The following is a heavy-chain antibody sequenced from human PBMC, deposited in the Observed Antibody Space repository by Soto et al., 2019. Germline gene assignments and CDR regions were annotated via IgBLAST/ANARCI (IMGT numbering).Heavy chain of an antibody. CDR2: IYYSGST. J-gene: IGHJ5*02. V-gene: IGHV4-59*01. Sequence: SETLSLTCTVSGGSISSYYWSWIRQPPGKGLEWIGYIYYSGSTNYNPSLKSRVTISVDTSKNQFSLKLSSVTAADTAVYYCGRVYSSEGENWFDPWGQGTLVTVSS. D-gene: IGHD6-25*01. CDR1: GGSISSYY. CDR3: GRVYSSEGENWFDP.